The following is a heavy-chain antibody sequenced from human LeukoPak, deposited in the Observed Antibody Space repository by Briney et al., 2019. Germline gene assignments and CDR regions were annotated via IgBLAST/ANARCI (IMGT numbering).Heavy chain of an antibody. CDR1: GFTFGSYA. V-gene: IGHV3-23*01. Sequence: GRSLRLSCAASGFTFGSYAMTWVRQAPGKGLKWVSAISDSGANTYYADSVKGRFTISRDNSKNTLYLQMNSLRADDTAVYYCASKTFCTSISCHFDYWGQGTRVTVSS. CDR3: ASKTFCTSISCHFDY. CDR2: ISDSGANT. D-gene: IGHD2-2*01. J-gene: IGHJ4*02.